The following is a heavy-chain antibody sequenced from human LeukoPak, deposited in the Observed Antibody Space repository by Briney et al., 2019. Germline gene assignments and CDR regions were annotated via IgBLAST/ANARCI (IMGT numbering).Heavy chain of an antibody. J-gene: IGHJ6*03. CDR2: IYSGGST. D-gene: IGHD6-19*01. Sequence: RGSMRLSCAASGFTVSSNYMSWVRQAPGKGLEWVSVIYSGGSTYYADSVKGRFTISRGNSKNTLYLQMNSLRAEDTAVYYCARHSSGRYYYYYMDVWGKGTTVTISS. CDR3: ARHSSGRYYYYYMDV. V-gene: IGHV3-53*01. CDR1: GFTVSSNY.